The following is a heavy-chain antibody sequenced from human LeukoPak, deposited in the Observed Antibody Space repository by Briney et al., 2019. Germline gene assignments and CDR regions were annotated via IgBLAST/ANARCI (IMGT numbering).Heavy chain of an antibody. CDR2: IYTPGSP. V-gene: IGHV4-61*02. CDR1: GGSVSSGDYY. CDR3: ARDRDTTTARGVPSWFDP. D-gene: IGHD3-10*01. Sequence: PSETLSLTCTVSGGSVSSGDYYWTWIRQPAGKGLEWIGRIYTPGSPSYNPSLKSRVTISVDTSTNQFSLKLTSVSAADTAVYYCARDRDTTTARGVPSWFDPWGQGILVTVSS. J-gene: IGHJ5*02.